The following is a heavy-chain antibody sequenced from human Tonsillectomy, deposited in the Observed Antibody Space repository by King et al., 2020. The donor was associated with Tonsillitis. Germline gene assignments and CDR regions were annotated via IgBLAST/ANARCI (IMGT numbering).Heavy chain of an antibody. Sequence: QLQESGPGLVKPSQTLSLTCTVSGGSISSGGYYWSWIRQHPGKGLEFIGYIDDSGSTYCNPSLKSRVSLSEDTSKNQFSLKLTSVTAADTAVYYCARAPFYDLWIGYMDVWGKGTTVTVSS. V-gene: IGHV4-31*03. CDR1: GGSISSGGYY. D-gene: IGHD3-3*01. J-gene: IGHJ6*03. CDR2: IDDSGST. CDR3: ARAPFYDLWIGYMDV.